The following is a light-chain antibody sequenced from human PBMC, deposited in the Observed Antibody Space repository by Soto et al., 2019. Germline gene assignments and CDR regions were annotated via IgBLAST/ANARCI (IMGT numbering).Light chain of an antibody. CDR1: QGIGRY. CDR3: QQRSNWPLP. V-gene: IGKV3-11*01. J-gene: IGKJ3*01. Sequence: EIVLTQSPATLSLSPGESATVSCRASQGIGRYLAWFQQKPGQAPRLLIYDASTRATVIPARFSGCGSGTDFTLTISSLEPEDFAVYYCQQRSNWPLPFGPGTKVEIK. CDR2: DAS.